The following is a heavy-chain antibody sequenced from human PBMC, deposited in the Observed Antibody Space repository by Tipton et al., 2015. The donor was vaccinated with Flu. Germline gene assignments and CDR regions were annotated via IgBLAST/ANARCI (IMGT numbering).Heavy chain of an antibody. CDR1: GGSISSSSYY. Sequence: TLSLTCTVSGGSISSSSYYWGWIRQPPGKGLEWIGSIYYSGSTNYNPSLKSRVTMSVDTSKNQFSLKLSSVTAADTAVYYCARQGYYDSSGHYWGQGTLVSVSS. J-gene: IGHJ4*02. CDR3: ARQGYYDSSGHY. D-gene: IGHD3-22*01. V-gene: IGHV4-39*07. CDR2: IYYSGST.